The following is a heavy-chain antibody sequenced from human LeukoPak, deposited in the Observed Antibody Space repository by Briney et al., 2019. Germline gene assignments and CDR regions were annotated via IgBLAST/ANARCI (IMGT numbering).Heavy chain of an antibody. CDR1: GGSISSYY. Sequence: SETLSLTCTVSGGSISSYYWSWIRQPAGEGLEWIGRIYTSGSTNYNPSLKSRVTMSVDTSKNQFSLKLSSVTAADTAVYYCARDREGRYSYGNFFDYWGQGTLVTVSS. V-gene: IGHV4-4*07. CDR3: ARDREGRYSYGNFFDY. CDR2: IYTSGST. J-gene: IGHJ4*02. D-gene: IGHD5-18*01.